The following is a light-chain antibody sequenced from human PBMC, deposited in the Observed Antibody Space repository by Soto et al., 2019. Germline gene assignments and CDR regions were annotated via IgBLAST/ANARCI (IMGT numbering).Light chain of an antibody. V-gene: IGKV1-5*03. J-gene: IGKJ2*01. CDR2: KAS. CDR1: QSISRW. CDR3: QQYNDSFPYT. Sequence: GDRVTITCRASQSISRWLAWYQQKPGTAPKLLIHKASTLESGVPSRFSGSRSGTEFTLTVSSLQPDDFATYYCQQYNDSFPYTFGQGTKVDIK.